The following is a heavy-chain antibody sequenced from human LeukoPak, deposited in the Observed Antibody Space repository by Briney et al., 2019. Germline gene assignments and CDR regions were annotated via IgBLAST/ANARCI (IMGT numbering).Heavy chain of an antibody. Sequence: EASVKVSCKASGYTFTNYGISWVRQAPGQGLEWMGWISAYNGNTNYAQNLQGRVTMTTDTSTSTAYMELRSLRSDDTAVYYCARAPYSSGAGENWFDPWGQGTLVTVSS. CDR2: ISAYNGNT. CDR3: ARAPYSSGAGENWFDP. D-gene: IGHD6-19*01. V-gene: IGHV1-18*01. CDR1: GYTFTNYG. J-gene: IGHJ5*02.